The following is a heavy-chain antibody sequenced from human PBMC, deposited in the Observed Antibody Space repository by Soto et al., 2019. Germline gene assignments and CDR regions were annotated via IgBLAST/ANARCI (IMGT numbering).Heavy chain of an antibody. CDR3: ASEVLGYCSGGTCYSGGYYYGMDV. CDR2: ISYDGSNK. Sequence: QVQLVESGGGVVQPGRSLRLSCAASGFTFSSYAMHWVRQAPGKGLEWVAVISYDGSNKYYADSVKGRFTISRDNSKNTLYLQMNSLRAEETAVYYCASEVLGYCSGGTCYSGGYYYGMDVWGQGTTVTVSS. CDR1: GFTFSSYA. V-gene: IGHV3-30-3*01. D-gene: IGHD2-15*01. J-gene: IGHJ6*02.